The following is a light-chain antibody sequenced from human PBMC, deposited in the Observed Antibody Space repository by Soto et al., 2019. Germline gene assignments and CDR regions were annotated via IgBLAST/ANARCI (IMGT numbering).Light chain of an antibody. V-gene: IGKV3-20*01. CDR3: QQYGSSPFA. Sequence: EIVLTQSPGTLSLSPGERATLSRRASQSVSSSYLAWYQQKPGQAPRLLIYGASSRATGIPDRFSGSGSGTDFTLTISRLEPEDFAVYYCQQYGSSPFAFGQGTKVEIK. CDR1: QSVSSSY. CDR2: GAS. J-gene: IGKJ1*01.